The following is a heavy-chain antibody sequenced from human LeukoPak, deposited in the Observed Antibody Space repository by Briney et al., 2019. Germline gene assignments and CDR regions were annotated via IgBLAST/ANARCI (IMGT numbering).Heavy chain of an antibody. CDR2: IRSKANSYAT. CDR3: TRRLDLNMVRGVIRYYNFDY. V-gene: IGHV3-73*01. J-gene: IGHJ4*02. D-gene: IGHD3-10*01. Sequence: GGSLRLSCAASGFTFSGSAMHWVRQASGKGLEWVGRIRSKANSYATAYAASVKGRFTISRDDSKNTAYLQMNSLKTEDTAAYYCTRRLDLNMVRGVIRYYNFDYWGQGTLVTVSS. CDR1: GFTFSGSA.